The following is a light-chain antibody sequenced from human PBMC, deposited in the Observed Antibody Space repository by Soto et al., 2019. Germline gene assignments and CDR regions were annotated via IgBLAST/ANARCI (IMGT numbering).Light chain of an antibody. J-gene: IGKJ4*01. CDR1: QSVRSSF. CDR2: GAS. V-gene: IGKV3-20*01. Sequence: EIVLTQSPGTLSLSPGEGATLSCRASQSVRSSFLAWYQQKPGQAPSLLIYGASSRATGIPHRFSGGGSGTDFTLTITRLEPEDLPVYYCQQYGSSPPFGGGTKVQIK. CDR3: QQYGSSPP.